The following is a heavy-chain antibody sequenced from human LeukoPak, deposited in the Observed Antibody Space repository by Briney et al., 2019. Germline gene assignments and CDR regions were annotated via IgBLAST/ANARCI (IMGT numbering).Heavy chain of an antibody. CDR1: GYTLTELS. CDR2: FDPEDGET. D-gene: IGHD3-22*01. V-gene: IGHV1-24*01. CDR3: ATWDDSSGYSVHYYFDY. Sequence: ASVKVSCKVSGYTLTELSMHWVRQAPGKGLEWMGGFDPEDGETIYAQKFQGRVTMTEDTSTDTAYMELSSLRSEDTAVYYCATWDDSSGYSVHYYFDYCGQGTLVTVSS. J-gene: IGHJ4*02.